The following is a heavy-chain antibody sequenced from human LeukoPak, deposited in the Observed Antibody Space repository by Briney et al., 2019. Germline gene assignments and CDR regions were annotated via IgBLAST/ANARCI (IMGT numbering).Heavy chain of an antibody. CDR1: GFTFDDYA. CDR2: ISWNSGSI. CDR3: AKEASFDAFDI. Sequence: PGRSLRLSCAASGFTFDDYAMNWVRQAPGKGLEWVSGISWNSGSIGYADSVKGRFTISRDNAKNSLYLQMNSLRAEDTALYYCAKEASFDAFDIWGQGTMVTVSS. V-gene: IGHV3-9*01. J-gene: IGHJ3*02.